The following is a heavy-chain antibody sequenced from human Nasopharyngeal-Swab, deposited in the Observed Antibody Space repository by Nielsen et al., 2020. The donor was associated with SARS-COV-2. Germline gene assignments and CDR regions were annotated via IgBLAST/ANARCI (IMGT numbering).Heavy chain of an antibody. D-gene: IGHD6-13*01. Sequence: WVRQAPGQGHEWMGGIIPIFGTANYAQKFQGRVTITADKSTSAADMELSSLRSEDTAVYYCARSGDSNYRRPPSYYYYMDVWGKGTTVTVSS. CDR3: ARSGDSNYRRPPSYYYYMDV. J-gene: IGHJ6*03. CDR2: IIPIFGTA. V-gene: IGHV1-69*06.